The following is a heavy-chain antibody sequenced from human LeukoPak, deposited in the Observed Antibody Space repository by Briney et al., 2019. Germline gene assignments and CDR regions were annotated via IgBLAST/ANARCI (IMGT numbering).Heavy chain of an antibody. D-gene: IGHD6-19*01. Sequence: GGSLRLSCAASGFTVSSNYMSWDRQAPGKGLEWVSVIYNGGSTNYADSVKGRFTISRDNSKNTLDLQMNSLRAEDTAVYFCARASQWLAYDYWGQGALVTISS. CDR1: GFTVSSNY. CDR2: IYNGGST. CDR3: ARASQWLAYDY. V-gene: IGHV3-66*01. J-gene: IGHJ4*02.